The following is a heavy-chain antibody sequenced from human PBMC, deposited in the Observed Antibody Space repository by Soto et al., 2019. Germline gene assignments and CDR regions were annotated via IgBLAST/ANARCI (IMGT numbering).Heavy chain of an antibody. J-gene: IGHJ5*02. CDR1: GRSISSSSYY. Sequence: ETLSLTCTVSGRSISSSSYYWGWIRQPPGKGLEWIGEINYSGSTYYNPSLKSRVTISVDTSKNQFSLKLSSVTAADTAVYYCARGRPPYYDFWSGKYWFDPWGQGTLVTVSS. CDR2: INYSGST. V-gene: IGHV4-39*01. CDR3: ARGRPPYYDFWSGKYWFDP. D-gene: IGHD3-3*01.